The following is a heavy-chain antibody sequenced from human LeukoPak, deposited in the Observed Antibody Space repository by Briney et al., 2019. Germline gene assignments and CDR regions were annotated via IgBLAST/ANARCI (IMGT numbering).Heavy chain of an antibody. CDR2: ISGSGGST. J-gene: IGHJ4*02. CDR1: GFTFSSYA. D-gene: IGHD5-18*01. Sequence: GGSLRLSCAASGFTFSSYAMSWVRQAPGKGLEWVSAISGSGGSTFSADSVKGRFTISRDNSKNTLYLQMNSLRAEDTAVYYCARYRPNTSLDYWGQGTLVTVSS. CDR3: ARYRPNTSLDY. V-gene: IGHV3-23*01.